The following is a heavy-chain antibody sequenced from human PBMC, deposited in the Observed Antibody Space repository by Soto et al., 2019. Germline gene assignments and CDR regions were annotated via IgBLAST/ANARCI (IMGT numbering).Heavy chain of an antibody. V-gene: IGHV1-69*01. Sequence: QEQLVQSGAAVKKSGSSVKVCCKDTGGLFSSYAVTWVRQAPGQGLEWMGGIIPVFDTVYYAKKYQDRVRSSVDESTNTADKERSSLRDEDTAMYNGVRGGSGYVWFNEFWGQGTLVTVSS. CDR1: GGLFSSYA. D-gene: IGHD3-22*01. CDR3: VRGGSGYVWFNEF. CDR2: IIPVFDTV. J-gene: IGHJ4*02.